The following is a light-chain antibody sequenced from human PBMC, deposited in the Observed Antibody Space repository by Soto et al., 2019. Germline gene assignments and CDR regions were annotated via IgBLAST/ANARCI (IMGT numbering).Light chain of an antibody. CDR3: QQYNNSSSIT. Sequence: EIVMTQSPATLSVSPGERATLSCRASQSVSSNLGWYQQRPGQAPRLLIYGASTRATGIPARFSGSGSGTEFTLTISSLQSEDSAVYYCQQYNNSSSITFGQGTRLEIK. CDR2: GAS. V-gene: IGKV3-15*01. J-gene: IGKJ5*01. CDR1: QSVSSN.